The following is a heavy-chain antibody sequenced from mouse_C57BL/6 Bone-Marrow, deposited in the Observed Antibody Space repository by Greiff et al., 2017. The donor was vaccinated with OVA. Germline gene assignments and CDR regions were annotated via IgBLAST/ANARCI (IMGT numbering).Heavy chain of an antibody. CDR3: ARDLGYSNVYAMDY. Sequence: EVMLVESGGGLVKPGGSLKLSCAASGFTFSSYAMSWVRQTPEKRLEWVATISDGGSYTYYPDNVKGRFTISRDNAKNNLYLQMSHLKSEDTAMYYCARDLGYSNVYAMDYWGQGTSVTVSS. J-gene: IGHJ4*01. CDR1: GFTFSSYA. CDR2: ISDGGSYT. D-gene: IGHD2-5*01. V-gene: IGHV5-4*01.